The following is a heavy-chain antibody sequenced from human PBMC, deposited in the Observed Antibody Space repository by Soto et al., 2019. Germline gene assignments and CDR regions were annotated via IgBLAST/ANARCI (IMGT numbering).Heavy chain of an antibody. CDR1: DGSISGLY. CDR3: ARLRNHYFMDA. V-gene: IGHV4-59*08. J-gene: IGHJ6*03. D-gene: IGHD1-1*01. Sequence: QVQLQESGPGLVRPSETLSLTCSVSDGSISGLYWTWVRQSPGKGLEWIGWIYSSGTTNYNPSLKSRVAFSVDTSKNQFSLKLTSVTAADTAIYYCARLRNHYFMDAGSKGTTVAVSS. CDR2: IYSSGTT.